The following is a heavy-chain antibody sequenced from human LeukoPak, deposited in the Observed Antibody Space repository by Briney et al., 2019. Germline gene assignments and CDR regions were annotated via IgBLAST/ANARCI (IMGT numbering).Heavy chain of an antibody. CDR2: IGTALDT. V-gene: IGHV3-13*01. CDR1: GLIFSSYD. CDR3: ARGSSDGFKYAFDI. D-gene: IGHD5-24*01. Sequence: GGSLRLSCVASGLIFSSYDFHWIRQARGEGLEWVSGIGTALDTFYADSVKGRFTISRENAKNSLYLQMNRLRAGDTPVYYCARGSSDGFKYAFDIWGQGTRVTVSS. J-gene: IGHJ3*02.